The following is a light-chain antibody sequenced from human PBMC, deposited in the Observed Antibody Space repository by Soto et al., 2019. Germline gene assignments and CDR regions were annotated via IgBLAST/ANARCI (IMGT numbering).Light chain of an antibody. Sequence: IQMTQSPSTLSASVGDRVTITCRASQSIGRFLAWYQHQPGKAPKLLIYDASTLESGVPSRFSGTGSGTEFTFSTTSLQPEDFGTYYCQQSYMGWTFGQGTKVDIK. CDR3: QQSYMGWT. V-gene: IGKV1-5*01. CDR2: DAS. CDR1: QSIGRF. J-gene: IGKJ1*01.